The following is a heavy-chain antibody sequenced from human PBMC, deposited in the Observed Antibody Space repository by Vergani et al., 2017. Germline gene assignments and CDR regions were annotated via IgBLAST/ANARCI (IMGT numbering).Heavy chain of an antibody. J-gene: IGHJ4*02. V-gene: IGHV3-66*01. Sequence: VELLESGGGLAQPGGSLRVSCSASGFRVTTYYMSWVRQAPGKGLEWVSVIYSGGSTYYADSVKGRFIISRDNSMNTLYLQMNSLRAEDTAVYYCARGASGDYVSSFDYWGQGTLVTVSS. CDR3: ARGASGDYVSSFDY. CDR1: GFRVTTYY. CDR2: IYSGGST. D-gene: IGHD4-17*01.